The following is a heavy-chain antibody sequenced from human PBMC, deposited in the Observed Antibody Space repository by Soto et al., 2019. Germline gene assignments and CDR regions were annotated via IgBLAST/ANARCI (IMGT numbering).Heavy chain of an antibody. J-gene: IGHJ2*01. CDR2: ITRNSGAI. Sequence: EVQLVESGGGLVQPGGSLRLSCAASGCTFSSYSMNWVRQAPGKWLEWVSYITRNSGAIYYADSGKGRFTISRDNAKKSLYRQMSSLRAEDTAVYYGARDDTVFCRPSLSIMAARPRMGYFDLWGRGTLVTVSS. CDR1: GCTFSSYS. D-gene: IGHD6-6*01. CDR3: ARDDTVFCRPSLSIMAARPRMGYFDL. V-gene: IGHV3-48*01.